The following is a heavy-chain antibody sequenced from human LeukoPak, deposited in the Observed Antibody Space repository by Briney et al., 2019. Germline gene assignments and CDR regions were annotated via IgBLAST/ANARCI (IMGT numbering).Heavy chain of an antibody. V-gene: IGHV3-30*02. J-gene: IGHJ4*02. CDR1: GFTFSSYD. CDR3: AAELGY. CDR2: IRYDESNK. Sequence: GGSLRLSCVASGFTFSSYDMYCVRQAPGKGLEWVAFIRYDESNKNYADSVKGRFTISRDNSKNTLYLQMNSLRAEDTAVYYCAAELGYWGQGTLVTVSS.